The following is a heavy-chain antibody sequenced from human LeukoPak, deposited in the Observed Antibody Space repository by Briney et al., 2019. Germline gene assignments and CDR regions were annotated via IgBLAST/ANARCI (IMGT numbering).Heavy chain of an antibody. CDR1: GFIFSDYW. CDR2: INIDGSSI. CDR3: ARDGTYYYDSSGYQNVFDY. J-gene: IGHJ4*02. Sequence: GGSRRLSCAASGFIFSDYWMHWVRQVPGKGLVWVSRINIDGSSISYADSVRGRFTISRDNAKNTLILQMNSLRAEDTAVYYCARDGTYYYDSSGYQNVFDYWGQGTLVTVSS. V-gene: IGHV3-74*01. D-gene: IGHD3-22*01.